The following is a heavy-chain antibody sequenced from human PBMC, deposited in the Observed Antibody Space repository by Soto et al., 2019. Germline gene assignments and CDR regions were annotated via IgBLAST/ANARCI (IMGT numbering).Heavy chain of an antibody. CDR3: ARSPKGLGNFDY. J-gene: IGHJ4*02. V-gene: IGHV4-30-4*01. CDR1: GGSISSGGAYY. D-gene: IGHD3-10*01. Sequence: PSETLSLTCAVSGGSISSGGAYYWSWIRQSPGKGLEWIAYIHYSGSTYYNSSLKSRVTMSVDTAKNQFSLKVSSVTAADTAVYYCARSPKGLGNFDYWGQGTLVTV. CDR2: IHYSGST.